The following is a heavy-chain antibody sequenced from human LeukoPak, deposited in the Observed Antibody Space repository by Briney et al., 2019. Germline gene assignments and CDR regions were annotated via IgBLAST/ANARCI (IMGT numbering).Heavy chain of an antibody. J-gene: IGHJ3*01. Sequence: GGSLRLSCAASGFTFSDYSMNWVRQAPGKGLEWISYISSSSSTIYYADSVKGRFTISRDNAKKSLYMQMNSLRAEDTAEYYCVRVGGAFDLWGQGTRVSVSS. CDR3: VRVGGAFDL. V-gene: IGHV3-48*01. D-gene: IGHD3-16*01. CDR2: ISSSSSTI. CDR1: GFTFSDYS.